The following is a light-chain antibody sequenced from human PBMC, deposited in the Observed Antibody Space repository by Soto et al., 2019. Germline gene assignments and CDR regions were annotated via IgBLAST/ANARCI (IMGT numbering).Light chain of an antibody. Sequence: EIVLTQSPGTLSLSPGERATLSCRASQSVSSNYLAWYQQKPGQAPRLLINGASSRATGIPDRFSGSGSGAGFTLTISRLEPEDFAVYYCQQYGSPPNTFGQGTKLEIK. CDR2: GAS. CDR3: QQYGSPPNT. CDR1: QSVSSNY. J-gene: IGKJ2*01. V-gene: IGKV3-20*01.